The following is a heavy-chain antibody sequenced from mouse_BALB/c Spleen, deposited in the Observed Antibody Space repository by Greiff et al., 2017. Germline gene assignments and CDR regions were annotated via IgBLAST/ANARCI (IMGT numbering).Heavy chain of an antibody. CDR1: GYTFTNYW. CDR3: ARGGGNYYFDY. V-gene: IGHV1-63*02. Sequence: QVHVKQSGAELVRPGTSVKISCKASGYTFTNYWLGWVKQRPGHGLEWIGDIYPGGGYTNYNEKFKGKATLTADTSSSTAYMQLSSLTYEDSAVYFCARGGGNYYFDYWGQGTTLTVSS. D-gene: IGHD2-1*01. J-gene: IGHJ2*01. CDR2: IYPGGGYT.